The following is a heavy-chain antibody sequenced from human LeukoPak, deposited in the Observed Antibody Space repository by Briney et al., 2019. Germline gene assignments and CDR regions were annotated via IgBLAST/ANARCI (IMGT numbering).Heavy chain of an antibody. D-gene: IGHD3-10*01. J-gene: IGHJ5*02. CDR3: ARDNYYGSGSYPHWFDP. V-gene: IGHV4-31*03. Sequence: SQTLSLTCTVSGGSISSGGYYWSWIRQHPGKGLEWIGYIYYSGSTYYNPSLKSRVTISVDTSKNQFSLKLGSVTAADTAVYYCARDNYYGSGSYPHWFDPWGQGTLVTVSS. CDR2: IYYSGST. CDR1: GGSISSGGYY.